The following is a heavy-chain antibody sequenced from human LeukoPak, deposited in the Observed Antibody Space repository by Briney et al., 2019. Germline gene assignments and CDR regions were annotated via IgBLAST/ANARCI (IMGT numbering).Heavy chain of an antibody. CDR2: ISWNSGSI. V-gene: IGHV3-9*01. CDR1: GFTFDDYA. Sequence: PGGSLRLSCAASGFTFDDYAMHWVRQAPGKGLEWVSGISWNSGSIGYADSVKGRFTISRDNVKNSLYLQMNSLRGEDTALYYCAKAEGDYYGMDVRGQGTTVTVSS. J-gene: IGHJ6*02. CDR3: AKAEGDYYGMDV.